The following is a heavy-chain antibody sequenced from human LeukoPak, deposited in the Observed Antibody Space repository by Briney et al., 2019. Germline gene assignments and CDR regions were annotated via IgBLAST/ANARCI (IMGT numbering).Heavy chain of an antibody. D-gene: IGHD3-16*02. CDR3: ATSRSFDY. Sequence: GGSLRLSCTASGFSFSNYWMHWVRQAPGKGLVWVSDINYDESSTNYADSVKGRFTISRDNAKNTLYLQMNSLRAEDTAMYYCATSRSFDYWGQGTLVTVSS. J-gene: IGHJ4*02. CDR2: INYDESST. CDR1: GFSFSNYW. V-gene: IGHV3-74*01.